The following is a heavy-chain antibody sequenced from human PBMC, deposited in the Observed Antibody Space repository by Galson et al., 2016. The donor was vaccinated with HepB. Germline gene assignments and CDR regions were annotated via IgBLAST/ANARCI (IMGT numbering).Heavy chain of an antibody. D-gene: IGHD3-10*01. Sequence: SETLSLTCTVSGDSITSYFWNWIRQTPEKGLEWVGYISYSGSTNYNLSLKSRVTISIDTSKNQFSLRLSSVTAADTAVYYCAKEGRWFGESNNCFDPWGQGTLVIVSS. V-gene: IGHV4-59*01. J-gene: IGHJ5*02. CDR2: ISYSGST. CDR1: GDSITSYF. CDR3: AKEGRWFGESNNCFDP.